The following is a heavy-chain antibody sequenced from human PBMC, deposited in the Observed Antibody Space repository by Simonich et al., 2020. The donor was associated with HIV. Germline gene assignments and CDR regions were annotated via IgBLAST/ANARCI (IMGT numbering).Heavy chain of an antibody. D-gene: IGHD3-10*01. J-gene: IGHJ4*02. CDR1: GGSISSSSYY. CDR2: LYYSGRT. Sequence: QLHLQESGPGLVKPSETLSLTCTVSGGSISSSSYYWGWIRQPPGKGLERIGSLYYSGRTYYSPSLKSRVTISVDTSKNQFSLNLSSATATDTAVYYCARHRETMVRGLVSYFDYWGQGTLVTVSS. V-gene: IGHV4-39*01. CDR3: ARHRETMVRGLVSYFDY.